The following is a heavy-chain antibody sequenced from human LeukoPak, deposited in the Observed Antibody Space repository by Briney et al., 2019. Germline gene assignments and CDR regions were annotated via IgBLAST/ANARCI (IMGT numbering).Heavy chain of an antibody. CDR3: ARVTARLGVCDY. CDR1: GYSISSGYY. V-gene: IGHV4-38-2*02. J-gene: IGHJ4*02. Sequence: PSETLSLTCTVSGYSISSGYYWGWIRQPPGKGLEWIGSIYYSGSTYYNPSLKSRVTISVDTPRNQVSLTLRSVTAADTAVYYCARVTARLGVCDYWGQGSLVTVSS. CDR2: IYYSGST. D-gene: IGHD2-8*01.